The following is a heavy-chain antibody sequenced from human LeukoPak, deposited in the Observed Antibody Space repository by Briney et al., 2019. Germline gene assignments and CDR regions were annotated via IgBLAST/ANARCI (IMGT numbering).Heavy chain of an antibody. V-gene: IGHV3-53*01. Sequence: GGSLRLSCAASGFTVSSNYMSWVRQAPGKGLEWVSVIYHSGNTDYADSVKGRFTISRDNSKNTVYLQMSSLRAEDTAVYYCARVRVTGYSNFAYWGQGTLVTVSS. D-gene: IGHD3-9*01. CDR1: GFTVSSNY. CDR3: ARVRVTGYSNFAY. CDR2: IYHSGNT. J-gene: IGHJ4*02.